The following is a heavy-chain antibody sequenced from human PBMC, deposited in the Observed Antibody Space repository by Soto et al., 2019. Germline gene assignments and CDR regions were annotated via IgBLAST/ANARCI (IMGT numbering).Heavy chain of an antibody. V-gene: IGHV4-59*01. CDR3: ARGRTVRNYADDSSDYFYFCDY. CDR1: GDCIITFY. Sequence: ETLSLGCSVSGDCIITFYGGWMRQSPGKELELIGYVYYAGSTNYNPSLKSRVPISVDRSKTQFSLKLTSANAADTAVYYCARGRTVRNYADDSSDYFYFCDYWGQGTQVTVAS. CDR2: VYYAGST. D-gene: IGHD3-22*01. J-gene: IGHJ4*02.